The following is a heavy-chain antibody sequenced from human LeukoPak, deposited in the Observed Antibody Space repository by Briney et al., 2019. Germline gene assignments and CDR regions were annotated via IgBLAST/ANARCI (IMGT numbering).Heavy chain of an antibody. CDR1: GFTFSSYW. Sequence: GGSLRPSCAASGFTFSSYWMSWVRQAPGKGLEWVANIKQDGSEKYYVDSVKGRFTISRDNGKNSLYLQMNSLRPEDTAVYYCARDRYFSDSSGYPYDIWGQGTMVTVSS. CDR2: IKQDGSEK. V-gene: IGHV3-7*01. D-gene: IGHD3-22*01. CDR3: ARDRYFSDSSGYPYDI. J-gene: IGHJ3*02.